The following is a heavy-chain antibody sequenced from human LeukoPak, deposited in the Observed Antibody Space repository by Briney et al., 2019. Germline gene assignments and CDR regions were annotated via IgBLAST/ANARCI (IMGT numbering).Heavy chain of an antibody. D-gene: IGHD3-3*01. CDR3: ARSLQGGSYTNFDF. J-gene: IGHJ4*02. V-gene: IGHV1-2*02. CDR2: INPSSGGT. Sequence: ASVKVSCKASGYTFTGYYIHWVRQAPGQGLEWMGWINPSSGGTNYAQKFQGRVTMTTDTSISTAYMELSSLRFDDTAVYYCARSLQGGSYTNFDFWGQGTLVTVSS. CDR1: GYTFTGYY.